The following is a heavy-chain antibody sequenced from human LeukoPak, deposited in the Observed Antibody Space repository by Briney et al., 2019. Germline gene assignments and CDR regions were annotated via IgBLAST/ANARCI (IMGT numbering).Heavy chain of an antibody. D-gene: IGHD3-9*01. CDR1: GGSFSGYY. CDR2: INHSGST. CDR3: ARTPLRYFDWLLSGAFDI. Sequence: SETLSLTCAVYGGSFSGYYWSWIRQPPGKGLEWIGEINHSGSTNYNPSLKSRVTISVDTSKNQFSLKLSSVTAADTAVYYCARTPLRYFDWLLSGAFDIWGRGTMVTVSS. J-gene: IGHJ3*02. V-gene: IGHV4-34*01.